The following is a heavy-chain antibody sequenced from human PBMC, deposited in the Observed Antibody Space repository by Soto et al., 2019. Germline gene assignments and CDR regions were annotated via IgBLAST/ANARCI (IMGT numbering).Heavy chain of an antibody. J-gene: IGHJ3*02. Sequence: QVQLVQSGGEVKKPGASVKVSCKASGYTFTGHGISWVRQAPGQGLEWRGWISVYNGNTNYAQMLQGRVTMTTAKSTSTAYMVGRSRRSDDTAVYYCARREAEYYYGHENDSFDMWGQATMVTVS. D-gene: IGHD3-10*01. CDR3: ARREAEYYYGHENDSFDM. CDR2: ISVYNGNT. CDR1: GYTFTGHG. V-gene: IGHV1-18*01.